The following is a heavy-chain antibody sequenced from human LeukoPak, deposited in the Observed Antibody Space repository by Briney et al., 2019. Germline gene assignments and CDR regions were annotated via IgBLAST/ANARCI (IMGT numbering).Heavy chain of an antibody. CDR3: ARAEVGATELDY. D-gene: IGHD1-26*01. CDR2: ISSSGSTI. V-gene: IGHV3-48*03. CDR1: GFTFSSYE. Sequence: GGSLRLSCAASGFTFSSYEMNWVRQAPGKGLEWVSYISSSGSTIYYADSVKGRFTISRDNAKNSLYLQMNSLRAEDTAVYYCARAEVGATELDYWGQGTLVTVSS. J-gene: IGHJ4*02.